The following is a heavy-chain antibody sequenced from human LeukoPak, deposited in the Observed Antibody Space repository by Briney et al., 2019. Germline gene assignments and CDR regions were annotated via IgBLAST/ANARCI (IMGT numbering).Heavy chain of an antibody. J-gene: IGHJ5*02. D-gene: IGHD3-3*01. CDR2: IIPIFGTA. Sequence: SVKVSCKASGGTFSSYAISWVRQAPGQGLEWMGGIIPIFGTANYAQKFQGRVTITTDESTSTAYMELSSLRSEDTAVYYCARAQPDYDFWSGYPGGFDPWGQGTLVTVSS. CDR3: ARAQPDYDFWSGYPGGFDP. CDR1: GGTFSSYA. V-gene: IGHV1-69*05.